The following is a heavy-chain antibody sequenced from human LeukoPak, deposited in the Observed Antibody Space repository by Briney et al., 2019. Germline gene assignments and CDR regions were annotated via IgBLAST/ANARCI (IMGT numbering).Heavy chain of an antibody. CDR1: GFTLSSYS. Sequence: PGGSLRLSCAASGFTLSSYSMNWVRQAPGEGLEWVSSISSSNTYINYADSVKGRFTISRDNAKNSLYLQMNSLRAEDSAVYSCARDGYTVYEFPASWYFDLWGRGALVTVSS. CDR2: ISSSNTYI. CDR3: ARDGYTVYEFPASWYFDL. J-gene: IGHJ2*01. D-gene: IGHD5/OR15-5a*01. V-gene: IGHV3-21*01.